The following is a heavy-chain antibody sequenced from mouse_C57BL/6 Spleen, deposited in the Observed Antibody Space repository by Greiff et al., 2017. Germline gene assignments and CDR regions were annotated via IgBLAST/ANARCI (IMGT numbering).Heavy chain of an antibody. D-gene: IGHD2-3*01. Sequence: QVQLQQPGAELVMPGASVKLSCKASGYTFTSYWMHWVKQRPGQGLEWIGEIDPSDSYTNYNQKFKGKSTLTVDKSSSTAYMQLSSLTSEDSAVYYCARALDGNSYFDDWGQGTTLTASS. J-gene: IGHJ2*01. V-gene: IGHV1-69*01. CDR3: ARALDGNSYFDD. CDR2: IDPSDSYT. CDR1: GYTFTSYW.